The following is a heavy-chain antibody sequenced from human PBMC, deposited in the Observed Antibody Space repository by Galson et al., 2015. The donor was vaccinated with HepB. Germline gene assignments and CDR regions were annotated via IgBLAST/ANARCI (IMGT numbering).Heavy chain of an antibody. J-gene: IGHJ6*02. CDR1: GGTFSSYA. CDR3: ARVVRGAPDV. V-gene: IGHV1-69*13. D-gene: IGHD3-10*01. CDR2: IIPIFGTA. Sequence: SVKVSCKASGGTFSSYAISWVRQAPGQGLEWMGGIIPIFGTANYAQKFQDRVTITADESTSTAYMELSSLRSEDTAVYYCARVVRGAPDVWGQGTTVTVSS.